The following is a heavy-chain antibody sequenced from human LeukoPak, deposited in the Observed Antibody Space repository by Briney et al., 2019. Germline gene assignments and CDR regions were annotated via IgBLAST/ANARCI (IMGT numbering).Heavy chain of an antibody. CDR3: ARSKAGQWLVPS. V-gene: IGHV4-59*06. CDR2: IYYSGST. D-gene: IGHD6-19*01. CDR1: GGSISNYY. J-gene: IGHJ4*02. Sequence: SETLSLTCTVSGGSISNYYWSWIRQHPGKGLEWIGYIYYSGSTYYNPSLKSRVTISVDTSKNQFSLKLSSVTAADTAVYYCARSKAGQWLVPSWGQGTLVTVSS.